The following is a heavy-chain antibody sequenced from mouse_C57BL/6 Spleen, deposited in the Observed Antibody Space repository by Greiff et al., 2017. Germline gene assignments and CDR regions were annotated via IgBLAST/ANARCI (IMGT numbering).Heavy chain of an antibody. CDR2: IRNKANGYTT. D-gene: IGHD2-1*01. CDR3: ARYGGGNLLDY. Sequence: EVKLQESGGGLVQPGGSLSLSCAASGFTFTDYYMSWVRQPPGKALEWLGFIRNKANGYTTEYSASVKGRFTISRDNSQSILYLQMNALRAEDSATYYCARYGGGNLLDYWGQGTTLTVSS. J-gene: IGHJ2*01. CDR1: GFTFTDYY. V-gene: IGHV7-3*01.